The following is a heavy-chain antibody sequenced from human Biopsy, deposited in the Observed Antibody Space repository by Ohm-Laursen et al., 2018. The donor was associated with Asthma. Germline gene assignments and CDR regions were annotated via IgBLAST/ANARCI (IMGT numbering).Heavy chain of an antibody. CDR3: ARVFESSEWGPFYHFGLDV. V-gene: IGHV3-11*04. Sequence: SLRLSCAASGFSFSGYYMTWMRQAPGKGLEWVSSISSSGSTTYPAESVKGRFTISRDNAQKSLFLQMSSLRAEDTAIYYCARVFESSEWGPFYHFGLDVWGQGTTVAVSS. J-gene: IGHJ6*02. CDR1: GFSFSGYY. CDR2: ISSSGSTT. D-gene: IGHD6-25*01.